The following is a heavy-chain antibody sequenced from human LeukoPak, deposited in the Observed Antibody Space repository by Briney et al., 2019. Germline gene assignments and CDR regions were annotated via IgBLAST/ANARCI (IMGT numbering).Heavy chain of an antibody. CDR3: ARDLFYYDILTGYYTSDY. J-gene: IGHJ4*02. V-gene: IGHV3-11*01. CDR1: GFTFSDYY. Sequence: PGGSLRLSCAASGFTFSDYYMSWIRQAPGKGLEWVSYISSSGSTIYYADSVKGRFTISRDNAKNSLYLQMNSLRAEDTAVYYCARDLFYYDILTGYYTSDYWGQGTLVTVSS. CDR2: ISSSGSTI. D-gene: IGHD3-9*01.